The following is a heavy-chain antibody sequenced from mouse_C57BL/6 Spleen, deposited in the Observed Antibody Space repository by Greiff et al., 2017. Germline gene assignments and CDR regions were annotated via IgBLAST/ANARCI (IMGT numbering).Heavy chain of an antibody. J-gene: IGHJ3*01. CDR1: GYTFTNYW. V-gene: IGHV1-63*01. CDR3: ASWNWEGFAY. D-gene: IGHD4-1*01. Sequence: QVQLQQSGAELVRPGTSVKMSCKASGYTFTNYWIGWAKQRPGHGLEWIGDIYPGGGYSNYNEKFKGKATLTADKSASTAYMQFSSVTSEDSAIYYCASWNWEGFAYWGQGTLVTVSA. CDR2: IYPGGGYS.